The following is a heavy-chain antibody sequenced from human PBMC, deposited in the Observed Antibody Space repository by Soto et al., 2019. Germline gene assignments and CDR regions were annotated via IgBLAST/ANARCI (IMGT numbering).Heavy chain of an antibody. CDR3: ARDLQLAHFGTYYYYYGMDV. D-gene: IGHD6-13*01. J-gene: IGHJ6*02. Sequence: PGGSLRLSCAASGFTFSNYAVTWVRQAPGKGLEWVSTISGSGGSTYYADSVKGRFTISRDNAKNSLYLQMNSLRAEDTAVYYCARDLQLAHFGTYYYYYGMDVWGQGTTVTVPS. CDR1: GFTFSNYA. CDR2: ISGSGGST. V-gene: IGHV3-23*01.